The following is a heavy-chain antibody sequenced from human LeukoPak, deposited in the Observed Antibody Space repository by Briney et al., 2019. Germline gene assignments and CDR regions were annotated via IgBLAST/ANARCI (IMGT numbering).Heavy chain of an antibody. J-gene: IGHJ5*02. V-gene: IGHV3-9*01. Sequence: GGSLRLSCAASGFTFDDYAMPWVRQAPGKGLEWVSGISWNSGSIDYADSVKGRFTISRDNAKNSLYLQMNSLRAEDTALYYCAKDGGIGSGSYYNRFDPWGQGTLVTVSS. CDR2: ISWNSGSI. CDR3: AKDGGIGSGSYYNRFDP. CDR1: GFTFDDYA. D-gene: IGHD3-10*01.